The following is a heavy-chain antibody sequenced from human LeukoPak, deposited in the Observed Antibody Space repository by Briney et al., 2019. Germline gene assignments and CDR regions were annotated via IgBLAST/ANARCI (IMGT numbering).Heavy chain of an antibody. CDR3: ARYFCGGDCYSFWFDP. CDR1: GGSISSYY. V-gene: IGHV4-4*07. J-gene: IGHJ5*02. D-gene: IGHD2-21*01. CDR2: IYTSGST. Sequence: PSETLSLTCTVSGGSISSYYWSWIRQPAGKGLDWFGRIYTSGSTNYNPSLKSRVTMSVDTSKNQFSLKLSSVTAADTAVYYCARYFCGGDCYSFWFDPWGQGTLVTVSS.